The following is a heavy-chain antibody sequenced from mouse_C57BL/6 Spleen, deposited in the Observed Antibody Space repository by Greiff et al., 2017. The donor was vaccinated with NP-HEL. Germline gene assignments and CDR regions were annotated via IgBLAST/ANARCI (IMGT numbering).Heavy chain of an antibody. Sequence: EVHLVESGPGLVKPSQSLSLTCSVTGYSITSGYYWNWIRQFPGNKLEWMGYISYDGSNNYNPSLKNRISITRDTSKNQFFLKLNSVTTEDTATYYCARDNNGYSFAYWGQGTLVTVSA. CDR2: ISYDGSN. D-gene: IGHD2-3*01. J-gene: IGHJ3*01. V-gene: IGHV3-6*01. CDR3: ARDNNGYSFAY. CDR1: GYSITSGYY.